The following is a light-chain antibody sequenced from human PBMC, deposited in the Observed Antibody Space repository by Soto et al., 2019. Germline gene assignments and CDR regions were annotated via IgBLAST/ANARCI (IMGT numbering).Light chain of an antibody. CDR3: QHYYNWPRT. Sequence: DIAMTQSPATLSVSPGERATISCRASQTIGRNLAWYQQKPGQSPRLLVYGASTRATGITARFSGSGSGTDFTLSISSLQSQDFAIYYCQHYYNWPRTFGQGTKVDI. CDR1: QTIGRN. V-gene: IGKV3-15*01. CDR2: GAS. J-gene: IGKJ1*01.